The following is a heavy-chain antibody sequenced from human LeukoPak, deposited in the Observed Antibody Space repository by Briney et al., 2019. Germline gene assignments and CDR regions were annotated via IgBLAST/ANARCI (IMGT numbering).Heavy chain of an antibody. V-gene: IGHV3-48*03. CDR1: GFTFSSYE. Sequence: GWSLRLSCAASGFTFSSYEMNWVRQAPGKGLEWVSYISSSGSTIYYADSVKGRFTISRDNAKNSLYLQMNSLRAEDTAVYYCAREEKYYFDYWGQGTLVTVSS. D-gene: IGHD5-24*01. J-gene: IGHJ4*02. CDR2: ISSSGSTI. CDR3: AREEKYYFDY.